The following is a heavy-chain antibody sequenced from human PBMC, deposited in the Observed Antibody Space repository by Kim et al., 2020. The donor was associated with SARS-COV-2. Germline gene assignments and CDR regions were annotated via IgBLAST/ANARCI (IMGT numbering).Heavy chain of an antibody. CDR3: ASEEVDTAMGFDY. CDR2: IIPIFGTA. J-gene: IGHJ4*02. V-gene: IGHV1-69*13. Sequence: SVKVSCKASGGTFSSYAISWVRQAPGQGLEWMGGIIPIFGTANYAQKFQGRVTITADESTSTAYMELSSLRSEDTAVYYCASEEVDTAMGFDYWGQGTLVPVSS. D-gene: IGHD5-18*01. CDR1: GGTFSSYA.